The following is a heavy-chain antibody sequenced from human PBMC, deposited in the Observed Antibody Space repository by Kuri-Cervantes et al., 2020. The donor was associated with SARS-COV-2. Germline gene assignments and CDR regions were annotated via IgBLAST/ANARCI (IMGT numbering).Heavy chain of an antibody. D-gene: IGHD3-10*01. CDR2: IRSKAYGGTT. CDR1: GFTFGDYA. CDR3: TRDIYYALLGYYYGMDV. Sequence: GGSLRLSCTASGFTFGDYAMSWVRQAPGKGLEWVGFIRSKAYGGTTEYAASVKGRLTISRDDSRSIAYLQMNSLKTEDTAVYYCTRDIYYALLGYYYGMDVWGQGTTVTVSS. J-gene: IGHJ6*02. V-gene: IGHV3-49*04.